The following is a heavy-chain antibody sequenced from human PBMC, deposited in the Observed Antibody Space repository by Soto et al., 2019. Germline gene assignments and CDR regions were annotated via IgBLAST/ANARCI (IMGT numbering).Heavy chain of an antibody. D-gene: IGHD1-26*01. J-gene: IGHJ6*02. CDR3: ARDLLGSSSYYYYGMDV. CDR1: GFTFSSYS. V-gene: IGHV3-21*01. Sequence: PGGSLRLSCAASGFTFSSYSMNWVRQAPGKGLEWVSPISSSSSYIYYADSVKGRFAISRDNAKNSLYLQMNSLRAEDTAVYYCARDLLGSSSYYYYGMDVWGQGTTVTVSS. CDR2: ISSSSSYI.